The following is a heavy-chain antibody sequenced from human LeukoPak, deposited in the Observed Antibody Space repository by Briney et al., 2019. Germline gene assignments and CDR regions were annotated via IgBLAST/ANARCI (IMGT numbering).Heavy chain of an antibody. J-gene: IGHJ3*02. Sequence: SVKVSCKASGGTFGSYAISWVRQAPGQGLEWMGGIIPIFDTPNYAQRFQGRVTITTDESTSTAYMELSSLRSEDTAMYYCARDLPDFSLRISSGGFDIWGQGTMVTVSS. V-gene: IGHV1-69*05. CDR1: GGTFGSYA. D-gene: IGHD4-23*01. CDR2: IIPIFDTP. CDR3: ARDLPDFSLRISSGGFDI.